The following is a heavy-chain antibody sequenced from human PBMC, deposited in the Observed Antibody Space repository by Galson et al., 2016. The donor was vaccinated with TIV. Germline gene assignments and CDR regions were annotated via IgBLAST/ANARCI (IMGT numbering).Heavy chain of an antibody. J-gene: IGHJ6*03. CDR2: INGDGSTT. CDR3: ARVVGTHYYHYMAV. Sequence: SLRLSCTAPGFTFNTYWMEWVRQAPGKGLVWVSRINGDGSTTTYADSVKGRFTISRDNAKNTLYVQLNSLRAADTAVYYCARVVGTHYYHYMAVWGKGTTVTVSS. D-gene: IGHD1-14*01. V-gene: IGHV3-74*01. CDR1: GFTFNTYW.